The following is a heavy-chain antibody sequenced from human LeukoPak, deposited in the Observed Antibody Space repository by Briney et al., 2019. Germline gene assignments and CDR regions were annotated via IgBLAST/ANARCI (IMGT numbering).Heavy chain of an antibody. D-gene: IGHD3-10*01. CDR3: ARAGRAFDI. V-gene: IGHV4-59*01. CDR2: IYYSGST. J-gene: IGHJ3*02. Sequence: PSETLSLTCTVAGGSISSYYWSWIRQPPGKGLEWIGYIYYSGSTNYNPSLKSRVTISVDTSKNQFSLKLSSVTAADTAVYYCARAGRAFDIWGQGTMVTVSS. CDR1: GGSISSYY.